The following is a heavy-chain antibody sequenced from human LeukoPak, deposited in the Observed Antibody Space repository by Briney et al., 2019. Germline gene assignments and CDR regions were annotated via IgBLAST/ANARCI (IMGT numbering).Heavy chain of an antibody. V-gene: IGHV4-4*09. CDR3: ARGGSRVFDF. Sequence: SETLSLTCTVSGGSISSYFRSWIRQPPGKELEWIGYIYSSGSTSYNPSLKSRVTISVDTSKNQFSLKLTSVTAADTAVYYCARGGSRVFDFWGQGTLVTVSS. D-gene: IGHD2-2*01. CDR1: GGSISSYF. J-gene: IGHJ4*02. CDR2: IYSSGST.